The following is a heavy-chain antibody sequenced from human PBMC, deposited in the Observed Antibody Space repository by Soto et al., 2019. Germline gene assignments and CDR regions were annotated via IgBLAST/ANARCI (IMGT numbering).Heavy chain of an antibody. Sequence: PSETLSLTCTVSGGSVSSGIYYWSWIRHPPGKGLEWIGYIYYSGRTNYNPSLKSRVTISVDTSKNQFSLKLSSVTAADTAVYYCASGSNWFDPWGQGTLVTVSS. J-gene: IGHJ5*02. D-gene: IGHD2-2*03. CDR3: ASGSNWFDP. CDR1: GGSVSSGIYY. CDR2: IYYSGRT. V-gene: IGHV4-61*01.